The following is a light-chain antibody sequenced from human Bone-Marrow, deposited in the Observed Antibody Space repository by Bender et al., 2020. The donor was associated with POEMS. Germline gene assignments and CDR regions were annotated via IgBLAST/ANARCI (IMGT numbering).Light chain of an antibody. CDR2: EVS. Sequence: QSALTQPASVSGSPGQSITISCTGTSSDVGHDDYVSWYQQHPGKAPKLIISEVSNRPSGLSNRFSGSKSGNTASLTISGLQPEDEADYYCSSYSGSSTFYVFGTGTKVTV. J-gene: IGLJ1*01. V-gene: IGLV2-14*01. CDR3: SSYSGSSTFYV. CDR1: SSDVGHDDY.